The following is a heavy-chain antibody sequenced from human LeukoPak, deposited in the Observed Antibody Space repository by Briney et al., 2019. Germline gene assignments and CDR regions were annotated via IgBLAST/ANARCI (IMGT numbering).Heavy chain of an antibody. D-gene: IGHD2-2*01. V-gene: IGHV1-18*01. CDR3: ARDLGCCSSTSCQRIPYYFDY. J-gene: IGHJ4*02. CDR2: ISAYNGNT. CDR1: GYTFTSYG. Sequence: ASVKVSCKASGYTFTSYGISWVRQAPGQGLEWMGWISAYNGNTNYAQKLQGRVTMTTDTSTSTAYMELRSLRSDDTAAYYCARDLGCCSSTSCQRIPYYFDYWGQGTLVTVSS.